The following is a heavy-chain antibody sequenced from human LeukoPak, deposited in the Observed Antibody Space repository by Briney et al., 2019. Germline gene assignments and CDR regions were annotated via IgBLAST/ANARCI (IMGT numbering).Heavy chain of an antibody. CDR2: ISSDGSNK. V-gene: IGHV3-30-3*01. D-gene: IGHD3-3*01. CDR3: ARDSTIFGVVYREVGAFDI. CDR1: GFTFTTYS. J-gene: IGHJ3*02. Sequence: GGSLRLSCAASGFTFTTYSIHWVRQAPGKGLEWVAVISSDGSNKYYAHSVKGRFTVSRDNSKNTLYLQMNSLRAEDTAVYYCARDSTIFGVVYREVGAFDIWGQGTMVTVSS.